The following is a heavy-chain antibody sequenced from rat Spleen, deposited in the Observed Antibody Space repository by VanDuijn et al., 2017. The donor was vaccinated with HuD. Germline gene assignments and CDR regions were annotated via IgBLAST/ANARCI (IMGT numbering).Heavy chain of an antibody. CDR2: ISYDGGRT. J-gene: IGHJ2*01. Sequence: EVQLVESDGGLVQPGRSLKLSCAASGFTLSDHYMAWVRQTPTKGLEWVATISYDGGRTYYRDSVKGRFTISRDNAKSTLSLQVDSLRSEDTATYYCARRHYGYTDYFDYWGQGVMVTVSS. D-gene: IGHD1-9*01. CDR1: GFTLSDHY. CDR3: ARRHYGYTDYFDY. V-gene: IGHV5-29*01.